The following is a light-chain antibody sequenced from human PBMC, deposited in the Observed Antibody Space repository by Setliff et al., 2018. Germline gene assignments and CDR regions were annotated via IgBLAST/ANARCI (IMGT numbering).Light chain of an antibody. V-gene: IGKV1-5*03. CDR2: EAA. Sequence: STLSASVGDRVTITCRASQSIGSWLAWYQVKPGEAPKALIYEAATLISGVPSRFSGTRSGTEFTLTISSLQPDDFATYYCQQYDTFLLTFGGGTKVDIK. J-gene: IGKJ4*01. CDR3: QQYDTFLLT. CDR1: QSIGSW.